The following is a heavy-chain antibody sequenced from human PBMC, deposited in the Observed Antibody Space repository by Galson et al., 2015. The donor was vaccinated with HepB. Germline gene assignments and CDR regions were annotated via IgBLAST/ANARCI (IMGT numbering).Heavy chain of an antibody. J-gene: IGHJ4*02. CDR1: GFSFNIYS. D-gene: IGHD3-22*01. CDR2: ISSSSITK. V-gene: IGHV3-48*04. Sequence: SLRLSCAASGFSFNIYSVNWVRQAPGKGLEWVSYISSSSITKYYADSVKGRFTISRDNTENTLYLHMNSLRAEDTAVYYCARDYVDSSGYFYVGFDSWGQGILVTVSS. CDR3: ARDYVDSSGYFYVGFDS.